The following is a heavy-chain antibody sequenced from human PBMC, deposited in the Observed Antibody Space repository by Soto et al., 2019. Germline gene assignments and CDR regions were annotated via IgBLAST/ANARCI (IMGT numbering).Heavy chain of an antibody. Sequence: GGSRRLCCAASGFTFSSYLMSWVRQAPGKGLEWVANIKQDGSEKYYVDSVKGRFTISRDNAKNSLYLQMNSLRAEDTAVYYCARLVEQHYYYYGMDVWGQGTTVTVSS. J-gene: IGHJ6*02. D-gene: IGHD2-2*01. CDR3: ARLVEQHYYYYGMDV. CDR2: IKQDGSEK. V-gene: IGHV3-7*01. CDR1: GFTFSSYL.